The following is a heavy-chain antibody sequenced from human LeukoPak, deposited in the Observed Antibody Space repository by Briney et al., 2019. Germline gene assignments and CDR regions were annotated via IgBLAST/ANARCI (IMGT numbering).Heavy chain of an antibody. J-gene: IGHJ4*02. CDR1: GGSISSYY. Sequence: SETLSLTCTVSGGSISSYYWSWIRQPAGKGLEWIGRIYTSGSTNYNPSLKSRVTMSVDTSKNQFSLKLSSVTAADTAVYYCAGEEYYDSSGYTTSGFDYWGQGTLVTVSS. CDR3: AGEEYYDSSGYTTSGFDY. V-gene: IGHV4-4*07. D-gene: IGHD3-22*01. CDR2: IYTSGST.